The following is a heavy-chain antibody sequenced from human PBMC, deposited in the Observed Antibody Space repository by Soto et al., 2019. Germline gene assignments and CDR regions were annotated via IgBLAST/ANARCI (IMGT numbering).Heavy chain of an antibody. V-gene: IGHV1-18*01. Sequence: GASVKVSCKASGYTFMSYGIHWVRQAPGQGLEWMGWISVYKGNTNYAQKLQDRVTMTTDTSTSTAYMELRSLRSDDTAVYFCARDKPLYVRGGDYGSAPGGQGTLVTVSS. J-gene: IGHJ5*02. CDR1: GYTFMSYG. D-gene: IGHD4-17*01. CDR3: ARDKPLYVRGGDYGSAP. CDR2: ISVYKGNT.